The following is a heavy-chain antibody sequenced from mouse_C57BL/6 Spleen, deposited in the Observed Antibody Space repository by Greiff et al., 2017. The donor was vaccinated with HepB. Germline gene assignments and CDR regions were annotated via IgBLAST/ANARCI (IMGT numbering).Heavy chain of an antibody. V-gene: IGHV1-85*01. J-gene: IGHJ4*01. Sequence: VQLQQSGPELVKPGASVKLSCKASGYTFTSYDINWVKQRPGQGLEWIGWIYPRDGSTKYNEKFKGKATLTVDTSSSTAYMELHSLTSEDSAVYFCARGVYGSSYGNAMDYWGQGTSVTVSS. CDR2: IYPRDGST. CDR1: GYTFTSYD. D-gene: IGHD1-1*01. CDR3: ARGVYGSSYGNAMDY.